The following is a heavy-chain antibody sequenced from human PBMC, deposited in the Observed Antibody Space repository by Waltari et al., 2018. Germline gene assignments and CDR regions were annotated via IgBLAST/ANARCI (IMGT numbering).Heavy chain of an antibody. CDR3: ARDSVGAGGWFDP. J-gene: IGHJ5*02. V-gene: IGHV1-46*01. D-gene: IGHD1-26*01. CDR1: GYTFTSYY. CDR2: INPSGGST. Sequence: QVQLVQSGAEVKKPGASVKVSCKASGYTFTSYYMHWVRQAPGQGLEWMGIINPSGGSTSYAQKFQGRVTITADESTSTAYMELSSLRSEDTAVYYCARDSVGAGGWFDPWGQGTLVTVSS.